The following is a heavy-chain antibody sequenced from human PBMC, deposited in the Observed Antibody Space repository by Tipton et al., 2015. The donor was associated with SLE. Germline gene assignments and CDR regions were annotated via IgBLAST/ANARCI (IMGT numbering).Heavy chain of an antibody. CDR2: INHSGST. D-gene: IGHD6-13*01. V-gene: IGHV4-34*01. Sequence: TLSLTCAVYGGSFSGYYWSWIRQPPGKGLERIGEINHSGSTNYNPSLKSRVTISVDPSKNQFSLKLSSVTAADTAVYYCARGLGAAAGTYYFDYWGQGTLVTVSS. CDR1: GGSFSGYY. CDR3: ARGLGAAAGTYYFDY. J-gene: IGHJ4*02.